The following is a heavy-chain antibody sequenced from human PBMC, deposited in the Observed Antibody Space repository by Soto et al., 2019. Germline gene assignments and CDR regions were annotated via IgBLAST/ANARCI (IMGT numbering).Heavy chain of an antibody. D-gene: IGHD2-2*01. J-gene: IGHJ6*01. Sequence: QVQLDQSGAEVKKPGSSVKLSCKASGGTFSNSAISWVRQAPGQGLEWMGGIMPIFRTPDYAQKFQARVTLTADESRSMASRELCVLKPDDTAVYYCARDKDRLHLGGNYYYSLGVWGQGTTVTVSS. CDR2: IMPIFRTP. V-gene: IGHV1-69*12. CDR3: ARDKDRLHLGGNYYYSLGV. CDR1: GGTFSNSA.